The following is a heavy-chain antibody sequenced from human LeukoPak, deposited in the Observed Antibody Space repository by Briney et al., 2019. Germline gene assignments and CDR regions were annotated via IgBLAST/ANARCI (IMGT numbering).Heavy chain of an antibody. V-gene: IGHV1-2*02. J-gene: IGHJ6*03. D-gene: IGHD5-18*01. CDR2: INPNSGGT. CDR1: GYTSTGYY. CDR3: ARDYEYSYGPEPYYYYYMDV. Sequence: ASVKVSCKASGYTSTGYYMHWVRQAPGQGLEWMGWINPNSGGTNYAQKFQGRVTMTRDTSISTAYMELSRLRSDDTAVYYCARDYEYSYGPEPYYYYYMDVWGKGTTVTVSS.